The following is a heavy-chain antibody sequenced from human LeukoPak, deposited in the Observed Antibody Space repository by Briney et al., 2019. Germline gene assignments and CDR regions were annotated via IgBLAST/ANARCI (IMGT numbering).Heavy chain of an antibody. CDR1: DFTVSSNS. Sequence: QPGGSLRLSCAASDFTVSSNSISWVRQAPGKGLEWVSVTYSSGSTHYADSVKGRFTISRDSSKNTLYLQMNSLRAEDTAVYYCATESYGATWGQGTLVTVSS. D-gene: IGHD1-26*01. V-gene: IGHV3-53*01. CDR3: ATESYGAT. J-gene: IGHJ4*02. CDR2: TYSSGST.